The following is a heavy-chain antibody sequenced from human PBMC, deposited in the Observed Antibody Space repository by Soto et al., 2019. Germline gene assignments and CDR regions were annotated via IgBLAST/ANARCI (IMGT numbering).Heavy chain of an antibody. Sequence: VQLVESGGGLVKPGGSLRLSCAASGFSFSDFYMSWSRPAPGKGLEWISCISSDSSYTSYADSVKGRFSISRDNAKNSLFLQMNSLRAEHTAVYYCERVPDSRFFTLAHYFDSWGQGILVTVSS. V-gene: IGHV3-11*06. CDR3: ERVPDSRFFTLAHYFDS. D-gene: IGHD2-15*01. CDR1: GFSFSDFY. CDR2: ISSDSSYT. J-gene: IGHJ4*02.